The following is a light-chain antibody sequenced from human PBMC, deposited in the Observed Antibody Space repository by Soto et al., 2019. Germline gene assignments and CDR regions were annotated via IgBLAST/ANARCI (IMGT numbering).Light chain of an antibody. CDR1: QSVSSSY. V-gene: IGKV3-20*01. Sequence: EIVLTQSPGTLSLSPGERATLSCLAIQSVSSSYLAWYQQKAGQAPRLIIYGASDRATGIPDRFSGSGSGTDFTLTISRLEPEDFAVYYCQQYGTSSSWTFGQGTQVDIK. CDR2: GAS. J-gene: IGKJ1*01. CDR3: QQYGTSSSWT.